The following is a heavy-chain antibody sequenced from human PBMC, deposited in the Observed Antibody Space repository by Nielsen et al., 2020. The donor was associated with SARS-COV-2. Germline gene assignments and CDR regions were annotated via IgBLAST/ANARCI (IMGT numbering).Heavy chain of an antibody. CDR2: LYSGGGT. CDR3: ARVNPVSDSWFDALDI. V-gene: IGHV3-53*01. D-gene: IGHD6-13*01. J-gene: IGHJ3*02. Sequence: GESLKISCAASGFTVNNNYMSWVRQAQGKGLEWVSVLYSGGGTDYADSVKGRFSISRDNSKNTLYLQMNSLRTEDTAVYFCARVNPVSDSWFDALDIWGQGTMVTVSS. CDR1: GFTVNNNY.